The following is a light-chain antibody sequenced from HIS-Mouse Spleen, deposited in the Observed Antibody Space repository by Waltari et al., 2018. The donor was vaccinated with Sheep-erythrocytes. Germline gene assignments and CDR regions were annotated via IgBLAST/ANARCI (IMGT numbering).Light chain of an antibody. CDR2: AAS. J-gene: IGKJ4*01. V-gene: IGKV1-39*01. CDR3: QQSYSTPPT. Sequence: DIQMTQSPSSLSASLGDRVTITCRASQSISSYLNWYQQKPGKAPKRLIYAASSLQSGVPSRFSGSGSGTAFTLTISSLQPEDFATYYCQQSYSTPPTFGGGTKVEIK. CDR1: QSISSY.